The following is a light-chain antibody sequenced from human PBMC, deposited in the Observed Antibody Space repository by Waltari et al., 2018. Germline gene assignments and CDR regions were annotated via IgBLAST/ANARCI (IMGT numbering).Light chain of an antibody. V-gene: IGKV3-11*01. CDR1: QSVGTY. J-gene: IGKJ4*01. CDR3: QQRTDWPPLT. CDR2: DAS. Sequence: EIVLTQSPATLSLSPGERAPLSCRARQSVGTYLAWYQQKPGQAPRPLISDASYRASGIPARFSGSGSGTDFTLTISSLEPEDFAIYYCQQRTDWPPLTFGGGTKVEIK.